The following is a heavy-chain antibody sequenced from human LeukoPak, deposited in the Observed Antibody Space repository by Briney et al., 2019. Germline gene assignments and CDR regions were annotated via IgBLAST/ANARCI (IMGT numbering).Heavy chain of an antibody. V-gene: IGHV3-23*01. Sequence: PGGSLRLSCAASGFTFNNYAMSWVRQVPGEGLEWVPSVVSSGDTTLYADSVKGRFTISRDNSKNTLYLQMNSLRAEDTAIYYCAKFGFWVRGDYDFNYWGQGTLVTVSS. D-gene: IGHD4-17*01. CDR3: AKFGFWVRGDYDFNY. CDR1: GFTFNNYA. CDR2: VVSSGDTT. J-gene: IGHJ4*02.